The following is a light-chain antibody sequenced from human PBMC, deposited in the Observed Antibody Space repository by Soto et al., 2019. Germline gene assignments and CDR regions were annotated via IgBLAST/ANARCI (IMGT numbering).Light chain of an antibody. CDR3: CSYAGSYTYV. CDR2: DVN. J-gene: IGLJ1*01. CDR1: SVDVGGFEY. Sequence: QSALTQPASVSGSPGQSIAISCTGTSVDVGGFEYVSWYQQHPGKVPKLMIYDVNNRPSGVSNRFSGSKSGNTASLTISGLQAEDEADYYCCSYAGSYTYVFGTGTKVTVL. V-gene: IGLV2-14*03.